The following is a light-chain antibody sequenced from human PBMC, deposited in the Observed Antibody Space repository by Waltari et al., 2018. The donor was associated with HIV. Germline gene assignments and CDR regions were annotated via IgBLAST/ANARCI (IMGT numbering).Light chain of an antibody. V-gene: IGKV4-1*01. CDR1: QNVLYSSNNKNY. CDR3: QQYYGTPYT. J-gene: IGKJ2*01. Sequence: DIVMTQSPASLAVSLGERATSNCKSRQNVLYSSNNKNYLAWYQHKAGQPPKLLIYWASTRESGVPDRFSGSGSGTDFTLTISSLQAEDVAVYYCQQYYGTPYTFGQGTNLEIK. CDR2: WAS.